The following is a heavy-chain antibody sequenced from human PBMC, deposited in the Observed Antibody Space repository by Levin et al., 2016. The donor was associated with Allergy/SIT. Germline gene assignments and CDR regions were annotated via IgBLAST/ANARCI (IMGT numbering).Heavy chain of an antibody. CDR2: IYYSGST. CDR3: ARERANWNPLVRWFDP. V-gene: IGHV4-59*01. Sequence: WIRQPPGKGLEWTGYIYYSGSTNYNPSLKSRVTISVDTSKNQFSLKLSSVTAADTAVYYCARERANWNPLVRWFDPWGQGTLVTVSS. J-gene: IGHJ5*02. D-gene: IGHD1-1*01.